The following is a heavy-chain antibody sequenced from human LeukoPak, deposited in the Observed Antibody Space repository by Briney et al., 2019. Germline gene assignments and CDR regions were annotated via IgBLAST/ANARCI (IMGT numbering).Heavy chain of an antibody. CDR2: ISGSGGST. Sequence: PGGSLRLSCAASGFTVSNNYMSWVRQAPGKGLEWVSVISGSGGSTYYADSVKGRFTISRDNSKNTLYLQMNSLRAEDTAVYYCARVISRYYYMDVWGKGTTVTVSS. CDR1: GFTVSNNY. J-gene: IGHJ6*03. D-gene: IGHD2-2*01. CDR3: ARVISRYYYMDV. V-gene: IGHV3-53*01.